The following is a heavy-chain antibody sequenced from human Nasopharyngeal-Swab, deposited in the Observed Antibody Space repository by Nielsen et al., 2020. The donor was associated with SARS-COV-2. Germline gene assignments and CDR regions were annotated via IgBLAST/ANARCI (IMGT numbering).Heavy chain of an antibody. CDR1: GFTFDDFS. CDR3: AKDTSSGWYFGFSFDY. D-gene: IGHD6-19*01. CDR2: ISWNSGSI. V-gene: IGHV3-9*01. Sequence: LSLTCAASGFTFDDFSMHWVRQAPGKGLEWVSGISWNSGSIGYADSVKGRLNISRDNAKNSLYLQMNSLRAEDTALYYCAKDTSSGWYFGFSFDYWGQGTLVTVSS. J-gene: IGHJ4*02.